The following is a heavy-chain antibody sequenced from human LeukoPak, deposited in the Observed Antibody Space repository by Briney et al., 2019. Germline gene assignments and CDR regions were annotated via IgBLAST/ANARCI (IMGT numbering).Heavy chain of an antibody. D-gene: IGHD6-19*01. CDR3: AREYSSGWFDAFDI. CDR2: INWNGGST. Sequence: GGSLRLSCAASGFTFDDYGMSWVRQVPGKGLEWVSGINWNGGSTGYADSVKGRFTISRDNAKDSLYLQMNSLRAEDTALYYCAREYSSGWFDAFDIWGQGTMVTVSS. J-gene: IGHJ3*02. V-gene: IGHV3-20*04. CDR1: GFTFDDYG.